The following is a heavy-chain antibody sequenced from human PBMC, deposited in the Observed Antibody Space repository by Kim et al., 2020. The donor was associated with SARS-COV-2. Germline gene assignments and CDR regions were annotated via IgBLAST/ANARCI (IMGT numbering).Heavy chain of an antibody. CDR3: ARRAYGYYYDSSGYYPSGAFDI. J-gene: IGHJ3*02. CDR2: INHSGST. D-gene: IGHD3-22*01. CDR1: GGSFSGYY. V-gene: IGHV4-34*01. Sequence: SETLSLTCAVYGGSFSGYYWSWIRQPPGKGLEWIGEINHSGSTNYNPSLKSRVTISVDTSKNQFSLKLSSVTAADTAVYYCARRAYGYYYDSSGYYPSGAFDIWGQGTMVTVSS.